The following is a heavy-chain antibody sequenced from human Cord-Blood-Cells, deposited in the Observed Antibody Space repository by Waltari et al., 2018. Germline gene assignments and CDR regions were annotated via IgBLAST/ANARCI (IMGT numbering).Heavy chain of an antibody. Sequence: EVQLVESGGGLIQPGGSLRLSCAASGFTVSSNYMSWVRQAPGKGLEWVSVIYSGGSTYYADSVKGRFTISRDNSKNTLYLQMNSLRAEDTAVYYCHRHSSSSEYYFDYWGQGTLVTVSS. D-gene: IGHD6-6*01. V-gene: IGHV3-53*01. J-gene: IGHJ4*02. CDR2: IYSGGST. CDR1: GFTVSSNY. CDR3: HRHSSSSEYYFDY.